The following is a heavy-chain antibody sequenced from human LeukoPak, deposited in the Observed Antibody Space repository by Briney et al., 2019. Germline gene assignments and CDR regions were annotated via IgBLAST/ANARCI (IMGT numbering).Heavy chain of an antibody. CDR1: GYSFSSYW. CDR3: TRRLIVGATTAAFDI. V-gene: IGHV5-51*01. CDR2: IYPGDSDT. Sequence: GESLKISCKGSGYSFSSYWIAWVRQMPGKGLEWMGIIYPGDSDTRYSPSFQGQVTISADKSISTAYLQWSSLKASDTAMYYCTRRLIVGATTAAFDIWGQGTMVTVSS. J-gene: IGHJ3*02. D-gene: IGHD1-26*01.